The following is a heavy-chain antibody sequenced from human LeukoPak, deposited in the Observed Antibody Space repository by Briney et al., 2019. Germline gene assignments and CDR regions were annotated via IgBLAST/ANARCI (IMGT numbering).Heavy chain of an antibody. J-gene: IGHJ4*02. V-gene: IGHV3-23*01. D-gene: IGHD1-26*01. CDR3: AKGEWELPSWGNY. CDR2: ISGSGGST. Sequence: PGGSLRLSCAASGFTFSSYAMSWVRQAPGKGLEWVSAISGSGGSTYYADSVKCRFTISRDNSKNTLYLQMNSLRAEDTAVYYCAKGEWELPSWGNYWGQGTLVTVSS. CDR1: GFTFSSYA.